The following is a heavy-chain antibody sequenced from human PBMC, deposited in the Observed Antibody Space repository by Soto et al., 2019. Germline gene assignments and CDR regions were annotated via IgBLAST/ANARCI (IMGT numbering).Heavy chain of an antibody. J-gene: IGHJ4*02. D-gene: IGHD1-26*01. Sequence: QVQLVESGGGVVQPGRSLRLSCTASGFTFSSYGMHWVRQAPGKGLEWVAVISYDGSNKYYADSVKGRFTISRDNSKNTLYVQMNSLRAEDTAVYSCAKLIVGATTLDYWGQGTLVTVSS. CDR2: ISYDGSNK. V-gene: IGHV3-30*18. CDR1: GFTFSSYG. CDR3: AKLIVGATTLDY.